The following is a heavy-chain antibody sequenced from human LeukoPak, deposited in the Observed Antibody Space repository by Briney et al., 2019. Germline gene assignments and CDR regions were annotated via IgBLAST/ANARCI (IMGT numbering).Heavy chain of an antibody. CDR2: IWSDATNK. Sequence: GRSLRLSCAAYGFTFSSYDMHWVRQGPGKGLEWVTVIWSDATNKYYADSVKGRFTISRDNSTNTLYLQMNSLRAEDTAVYFCARQTYYYGSGTYYYYFGYWGQGTLVTVSS. CDR3: ARQTYYYGSGTYYYYFGY. V-gene: IGHV3-33*01. D-gene: IGHD3-10*01. CDR1: GFTFSSYD. J-gene: IGHJ4*02.